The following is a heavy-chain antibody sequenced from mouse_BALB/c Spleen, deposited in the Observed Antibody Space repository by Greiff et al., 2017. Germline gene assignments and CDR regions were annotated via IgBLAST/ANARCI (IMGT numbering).Heavy chain of an antibody. Sequence: VQLQQSGPELVRPGESVKISCKGSGYTFTDYAMHWVKQSHAKSLEWIGVISTYYDNTNYNQKFKGKATMTVDKSSSTAYMELARLTSEDSAIYYCARYSCAMDYWGQGTSVTVSS. V-gene: IGHV1-67*01. CDR1: GYTFTDYA. CDR2: ISTYYDNT. CDR3: ARYSCAMDY. J-gene: IGHJ4*01.